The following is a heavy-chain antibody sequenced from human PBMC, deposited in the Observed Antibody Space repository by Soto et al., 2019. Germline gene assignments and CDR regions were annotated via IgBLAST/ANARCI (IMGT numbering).Heavy chain of an antibody. D-gene: IGHD3-22*01. J-gene: IGHJ5*02. CDR2: INPDNGAT. CDR1: AWTFTAYY. CDR3: ARDPRGGRYYETGGYYYTGGNWFDP. Sequence: QVHLVQSGTEVKKPGASVRASCKVSAWTFTAYYIHWVRQAPGQGLEWMGWINPDNGATKSAQKFQGRVTMTRDTSITTVYMEISSLRSDDTAVYFCARDPRGGRYYETGGYYYTGGNWFDPWGQGTLVTVSS. V-gene: IGHV1-2*02.